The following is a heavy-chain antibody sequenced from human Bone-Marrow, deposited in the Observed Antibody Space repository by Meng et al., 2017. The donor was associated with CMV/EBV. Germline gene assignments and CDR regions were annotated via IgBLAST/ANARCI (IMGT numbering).Heavy chain of an antibody. V-gene: IGHV3-74*01. CDR2: INSDGSST. D-gene: IGHD6-19*01. CDR3: ARDGRWLTYYYYYGMDV. J-gene: IGHJ6*02. CDR1: GFTFSSYW. Sequence: GGSLRLSCAAPGFTFSSYWMHWVRQAPGKGLVWVSRINSDGSSTSYADSVKGRFTISRDNAKNSLYLQMNSLRAEDTAVYYCARDGRWLTYYYYYGMDVWGQGTTVTVSS.